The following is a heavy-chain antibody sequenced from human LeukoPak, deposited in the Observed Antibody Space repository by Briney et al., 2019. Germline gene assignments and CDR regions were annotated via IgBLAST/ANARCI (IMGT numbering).Heavy chain of an antibody. D-gene: IGHD1-1*01. V-gene: IGHV3-30*04. Sequence: GRSLRLSCAASGFTFSSYAMHWVRQAPGKGLEWVAVISYDGSNKYYADSVKGRFTISRDNSKNTLYLQMNSLRAEDTAVYYCARFGTTGTTQYGMDVWGKGTMVTVSS. J-gene: IGHJ6*04. CDR1: GFTFSSYA. CDR2: ISYDGSNK. CDR3: ARFGTTGTTQYGMDV.